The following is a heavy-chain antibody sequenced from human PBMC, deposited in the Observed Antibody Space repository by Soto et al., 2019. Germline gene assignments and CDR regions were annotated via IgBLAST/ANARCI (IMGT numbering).Heavy chain of an antibody. J-gene: IGHJ3*02. V-gene: IGHV4-59*02. Sequence: SETLSLTCSVSGGSVTNYYWSWIRQPPGKGLEWVGYIYYSGSTNYNPSLKSRVTMSVNTSKNQFSLRLTPVTAADTAVYYCARDPYSSSTDAFDIWGQGTMVTVSS. D-gene: IGHD6-6*01. CDR2: IYYSGST. CDR1: GGSVTNYY. CDR3: ARDPYSSSTDAFDI.